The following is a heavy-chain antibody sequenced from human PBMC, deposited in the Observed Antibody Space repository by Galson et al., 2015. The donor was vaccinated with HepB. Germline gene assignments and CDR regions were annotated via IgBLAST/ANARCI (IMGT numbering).Heavy chain of an antibody. Sequence: SLRLSCAASGFTFSSYAMHWVRQAPGKGLEYVSAISSNGGSTYYADSVKGRFTISRDNSKNTLYLQMSSLRAEDTAVYYCVKDLVEGYCSSTSCYTGVDYYYGMDVWGQGTTVTVSS. D-gene: IGHD2-2*02. CDR1: GFTFSSYA. J-gene: IGHJ6*02. V-gene: IGHV3-64D*06. CDR3: VKDLVEGYCSSTSCYTGVDYYYGMDV. CDR2: ISSNGGST.